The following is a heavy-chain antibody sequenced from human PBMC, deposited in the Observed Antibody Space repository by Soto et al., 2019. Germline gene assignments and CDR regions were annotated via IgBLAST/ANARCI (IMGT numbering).Heavy chain of an antibody. CDR2: ISGSGGST. Sequence: GGSLRLSCAASGFTFSSYAMSWVRQAPGKGLEWVSAISGSGGSTYYADSVKGRFTISGDNSKNTLYLQMNSLRAEDTAVYYCAKVHMVRGVIITYYYYYMDVWGKGTTVTVSS. D-gene: IGHD3-10*01. CDR1: GFTFSSYA. J-gene: IGHJ6*03. CDR3: AKVHMVRGVIITYYYYYMDV. V-gene: IGHV3-23*01.